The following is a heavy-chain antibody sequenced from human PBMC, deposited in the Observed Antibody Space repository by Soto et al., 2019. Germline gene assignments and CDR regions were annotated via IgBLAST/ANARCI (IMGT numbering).Heavy chain of an antibody. J-gene: IGHJ4*02. CDR1: GGSFSGYY. Sequence: PSETLSLTCAVYGGSFSGYYWSWIRQPPGKGLEWIGEINHSGSTNYNPSLKSRVTISVDTSKNQFSLKLSSVTAADTAVYYCARSGYYGDYWGREPWSPSPQ. D-gene: IGHD3-22*01. CDR2: INHSGST. CDR3: ARSGYYGDY. V-gene: IGHV4-34*01.